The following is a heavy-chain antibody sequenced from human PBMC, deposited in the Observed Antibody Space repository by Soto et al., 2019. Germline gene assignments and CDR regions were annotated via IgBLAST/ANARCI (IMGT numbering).Heavy chain of an antibody. V-gene: IGHV3-33*01. CDR3: ARDVRTYYYGSGTAGWFDP. J-gene: IGHJ5*02. CDR2: IWYDGSNK. CDR1: GFTFSSYG. D-gene: IGHD3-10*01. Sequence: QVQLVASGGGVVQPGRSLRLSCAASGFTFSSYGMHWVRQAPGKGLEWVSVIWYDGSNKYYADSVKGRFTISRDNSKNTLHLQMNRLRAEDTAVYYCARDVRTYYYGSGTAGWFDPWGQGTLVTVCS.